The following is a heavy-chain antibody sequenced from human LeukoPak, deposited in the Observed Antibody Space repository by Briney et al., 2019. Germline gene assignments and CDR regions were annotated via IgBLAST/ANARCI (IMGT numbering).Heavy chain of an antibody. CDR1: GGSISSYY. J-gene: IGHJ6*02. CDR2: IYYSGST. D-gene: IGHD1-26*01. Sequence: PSETLSLTCTVSGGSISSYYWSWIRQPPGKGLEWIGYIYYSGSTNYNPSLKSRVAISVDTSKNQFSLKLSSVTAADTAVYYCARDRQWEGLGYYYYGTDVWGQGTTVTVSS. CDR3: ARDRQWEGLGYYYYGTDV. V-gene: IGHV4-59*01.